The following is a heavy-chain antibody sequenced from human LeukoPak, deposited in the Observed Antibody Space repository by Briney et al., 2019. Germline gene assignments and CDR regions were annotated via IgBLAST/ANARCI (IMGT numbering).Heavy chain of an antibody. J-gene: IGHJ4*02. D-gene: IGHD3-22*01. Sequence: GGSLRLSCAASGFTVSSNYMSWVRQAPGKGLEWVSVIYSGGSTYYADSVKGRFTISRDNSKNTLYLQMNSLRAEDTAVYYCARDYYDSSGYYDRYFDYWGQGTLVTVSS. CDR3: ARDYYDSSGYYDRYFDY. CDR1: GFTVSSNY. V-gene: IGHV3-53*01. CDR2: IYSGGST.